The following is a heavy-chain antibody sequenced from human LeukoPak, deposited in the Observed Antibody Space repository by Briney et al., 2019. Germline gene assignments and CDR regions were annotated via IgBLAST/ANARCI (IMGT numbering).Heavy chain of an antibody. CDR2: ISTNGGST. V-gene: IGHV3-64D*09. J-gene: IGHJ4*02. CDR3: RGCDL. CDR1: GFTFTTYA. Sequence: RGSLRLSCSASGFTFTTYAMHWGRQAPGKRLEYVSAISTNGGSTYYADSVKGRFTISRDNSKNTLYLQMSSLRSEDTAVYSCRGCDLGGQGTLVSVSS. D-gene: IGHD2-21*02.